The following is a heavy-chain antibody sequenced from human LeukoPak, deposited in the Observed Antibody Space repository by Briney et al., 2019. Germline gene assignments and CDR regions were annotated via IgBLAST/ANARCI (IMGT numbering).Heavy chain of an antibody. Sequence: PGGSLRLSCAASGFTFSTYGMHWVRQAPGKGLEWVAVIWYGGTNKYYADSVKGRFTIPRDNSKNTLYLQMNSLRAEDTAVYYCAKDLGYHCSGLDNWGQGTLVTVSS. CDR2: IWYGGTNK. CDR3: AKDLGYHCSGLDN. V-gene: IGHV3-30*02. CDR1: GFTFSTYG. D-gene: IGHD3-10*01. J-gene: IGHJ4*02.